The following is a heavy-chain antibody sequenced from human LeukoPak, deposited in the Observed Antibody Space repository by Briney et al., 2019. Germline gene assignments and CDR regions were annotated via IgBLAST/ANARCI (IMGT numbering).Heavy chain of an antibody. CDR2: IYYSGST. D-gene: IGHD2-2*01. Sequence: PSETLSLTCTVSGGSISSSSYSWGWIRQPPGKGLEWIGSIYYSGSTYYNPSLKSRVTMSVDTSKNQFSLKLSSVTAADTAVYYCARHAVPLGYCSSTSCYEPLDYWGQGTLVTVSS. V-gene: IGHV4-39*01. CDR3: ARHAVPLGYCSSTSCYEPLDY. J-gene: IGHJ4*02. CDR1: GGSISSSSYS.